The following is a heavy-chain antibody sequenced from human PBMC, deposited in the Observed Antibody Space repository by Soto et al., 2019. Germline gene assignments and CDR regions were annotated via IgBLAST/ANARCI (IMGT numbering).Heavy chain of an antibody. J-gene: IGHJ5*02. CDR2: ITGDGGYR. Sequence: GGSLRLSCAASGITFSAYAMSWVRQAPGKGPEWVSAITGDGGYRIYADSVRGRFTISRDNSKNTLFLQMNSLRAEDTAVYYCAARGSVYTYLWGQGTLVTISS. CDR1: GITFSAYA. V-gene: IGHV3-23*01. CDR3: AARGSVYTYL. D-gene: IGHD2-2*02.